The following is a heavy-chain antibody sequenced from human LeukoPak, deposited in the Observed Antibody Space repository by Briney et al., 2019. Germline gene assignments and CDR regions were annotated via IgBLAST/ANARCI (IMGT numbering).Heavy chain of an antibody. D-gene: IGHD5-18*01. Sequence: APVKVSCTASGYTFTSYTIHRVRQAPGQRLEWMGWINTGNGNTEYSQKFQGRVTVTTDTSASTAYMELSSLRSEHTAVYYCARCGYSDAWSCDHWGQGTLVTVSS. CDR2: INTGNGNT. CDR3: ARCGYSDAWSCDH. CDR1: GYTFTSYT. J-gene: IGHJ5*02. V-gene: IGHV1-3*04.